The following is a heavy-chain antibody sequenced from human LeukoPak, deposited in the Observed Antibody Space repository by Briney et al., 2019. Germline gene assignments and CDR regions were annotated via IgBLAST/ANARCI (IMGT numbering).Heavy chain of an antibody. V-gene: IGHV1-69*04. CDR1: GYTFTSFD. J-gene: IGHJ4*02. CDR2: IIPILGIA. CDR3: ARVGRCRYCSSISCYPSSVIEDGYFDY. D-gene: IGHD2-2*01. Sequence: SVKVSCKASGYTFTSFDIDWVRQAPGQGLEWMGRIIPILGIANYAQKFQGRVTITADKSTSTAYMELSSLRSEDTAVYYCARVGRCRYCSSISCYPSSVIEDGYFDYWGQGTLVTVSS.